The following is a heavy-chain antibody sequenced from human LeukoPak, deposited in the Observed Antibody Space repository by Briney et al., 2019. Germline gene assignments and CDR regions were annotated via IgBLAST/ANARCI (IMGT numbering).Heavy chain of an antibody. CDR1: GFTFSRIA. CDR2: LSSSGRYT. V-gene: IGHV3-11*03. CDR3: ARHSEGPVNDAFDI. J-gene: IGHJ3*02. Sequence: GGSLRLSCAASGFTFSRIAMSWVRQAPGKGLEWVSNLSSSGRYTNYADSVGGRFTISRDNAKKSLYLQMNSLRAEDTAVYYCARHSEGPVNDAFDIWGQGTKVTVSS. D-gene: IGHD2-2*01.